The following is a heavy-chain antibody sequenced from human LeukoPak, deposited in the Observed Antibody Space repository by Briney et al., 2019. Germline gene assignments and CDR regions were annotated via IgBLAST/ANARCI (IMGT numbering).Heavy chain of an antibody. D-gene: IGHD3-10*01. CDR1: GFTFSSYA. Sequence: GGSLRLSCAASGFTFSSYAMHWVRQAPGKGLEYVSAISSNGGSTYYANSVKGRFTISRDNSKNTLYLQMGSLRAEDTAVYYCAKALTGSYYRGWFDPWGQGTLVTVSS. CDR3: AKALTGSYYRGWFDP. CDR2: ISSNGGST. J-gene: IGHJ5*02. V-gene: IGHV3-64*01.